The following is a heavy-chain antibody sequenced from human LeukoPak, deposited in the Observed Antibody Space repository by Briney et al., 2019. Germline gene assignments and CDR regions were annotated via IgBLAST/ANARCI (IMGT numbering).Heavy chain of an antibody. Sequence: SETLSLTCTVSGYSISSGYYWGWMRPPPGKGLEWIGSIYHSGTTYYNPSLKSRVTISVDTSKNEFSLKLSSVTAADTAVYYCARGGGPDPFDYWGQGTLVTVSS. CDR2: IYHSGTT. V-gene: IGHV4-38-2*02. J-gene: IGHJ4*02. D-gene: IGHD3-16*01. CDR3: ARGGGPDPFDY. CDR1: GYSISSGYY.